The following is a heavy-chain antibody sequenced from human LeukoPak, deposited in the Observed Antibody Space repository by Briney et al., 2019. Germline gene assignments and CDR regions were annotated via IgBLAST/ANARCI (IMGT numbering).Heavy chain of an antibody. CDR1: RYTFTGYY. Sequence: ASVKLLCNASRYTFTGYYMHWVRQASGQGLEWMGWINPYSGGTIFAQKFQGRVTMTRDTSISTAYMELSRLSSDDTAVYYCARAGRSGSGSYDFDYWGQGTLVTVSS. CDR3: ARAGRSGSGSYDFDY. D-gene: IGHD3-10*01. J-gene: IGHJ4*02. CDR2: INPYSGGT. V-gene: IGHV1-2*02.